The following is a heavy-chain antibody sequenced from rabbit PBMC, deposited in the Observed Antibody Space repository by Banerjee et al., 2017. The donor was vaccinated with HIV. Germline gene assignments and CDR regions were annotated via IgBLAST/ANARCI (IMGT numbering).Heavy chain of an antibody. V-gene: IGHV1S40*01. CDR1: GVSFNFNNY. CDR3: ARDLDGVIGWNFGW. CDR2: VDVGSSGFT. D-gene: IGHD4-1*01. Sequence: EESGGGLVQPGASLTLTCTASGVSFNFNNYMCWVRQAPGKGLEWIGCVDVGSSGFTYFASWAKGRFTISKTSSTTVTLQMTSLTAADTATYFCARDLDGVIGWNFGWWGPGTLVTVS. J-gene: IGHJ6*01.